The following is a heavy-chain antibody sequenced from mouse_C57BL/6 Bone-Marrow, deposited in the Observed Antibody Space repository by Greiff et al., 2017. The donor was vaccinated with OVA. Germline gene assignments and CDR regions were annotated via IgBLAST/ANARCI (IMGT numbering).Heavy chain of an antibody. CDR2: IHPNSGST. D-gene: IGHD2-4*01. Sequence: VQLQQPGAELVKPGASVKLSCKASGYTFTSYWMHWVKQRPGQGLEWIGMIHPNSGSTNYNEKFKSKATLTVDKSSSTAYMQLSSLTSEDSAVYYCARYYDYADFDYWGQGTTLTVSS. CDR1: GYTFTSYW. J-gene: IGHJ2*01. CDR3: ARYYDYADFDY. V-gene: IGHV1-64*01.